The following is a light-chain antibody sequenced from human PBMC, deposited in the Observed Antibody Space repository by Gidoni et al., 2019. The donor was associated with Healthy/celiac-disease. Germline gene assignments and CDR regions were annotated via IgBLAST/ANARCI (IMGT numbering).Light chain of an antibody. CDR3: QAWDSSTDVV. CDR2: QDS. V-gene: IGLV3-1*01. CDR1: KLGDKY. Sequence: SYELTQPPSVSVSPGQTASITCSGDKLGDKYACWYQQKPGQSPVLVIYQDSTRPSGIPERFSGSNSGNTATLTISGTQAMDEADYYCQAWDSSTDVVFGGGTKLTVL. J-gene: IGLJ2*01.